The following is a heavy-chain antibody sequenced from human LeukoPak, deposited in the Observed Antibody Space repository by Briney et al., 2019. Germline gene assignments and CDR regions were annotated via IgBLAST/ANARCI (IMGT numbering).Heavy chain of an antibody. CDR1: GRSSGGFY. V-gene: IGHV4-34*01. J-gene: IGHJ5*02. Sequence: PETLSPTCAVYGRSSGGFYWSWNSPPPGKVLEWIGEIKPSGSPTFNPTLKSRFTISVDTSKNQFSLKLSSGTAADPALYYCAWRDANWFDPWGQGTLVTVSS. CDR3: AWRDANWFDP. CDR2: IKPSGSP. D-gene: IGHD5-24*01.